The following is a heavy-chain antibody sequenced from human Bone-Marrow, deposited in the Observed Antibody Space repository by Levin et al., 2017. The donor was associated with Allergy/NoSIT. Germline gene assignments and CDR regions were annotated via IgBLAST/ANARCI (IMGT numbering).Heavy chain of an antibody. CDR3: ARVRGAMTPFDAFDL. CDR2: ISPSDGRT. D-gene: IGHD2-2*01. Sequence: RASVKVSCKTSGYTFTLYYIHWVRQAPGQGPEWMGIISPSDGRTTYAQNFQARVIMTRDTSTRTVYMELSSLRSEDTAIYYCARVRGAMTPFDAFDLWGQGTMVTVSS. J-gene: IGHJ3*01. CDR1: GYTFTLYY. V-gene: IGHV1-46*01.